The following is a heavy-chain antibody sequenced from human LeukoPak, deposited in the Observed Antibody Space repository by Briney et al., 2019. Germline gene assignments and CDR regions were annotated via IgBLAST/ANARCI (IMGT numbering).Heavy chain of an antibody. CDR3: AKGSSSARPYYFDY. J-gene: IGHJ4*02. CDR1: RFTFSNYV. D-gene: IGHD6-25*01. Sequence: GGSLRLSCAASRFTFSNYVMSWVRQAPGKGLEWVSAITGSSDSTWYADSVKGRFTISRDNSKNALYLQMNSLRAEDTAVYYCAKGSSSARPYYFDYWGQGTPVTVSS. V-gene: IGHV3-23*01. CDR2: ITGSSDST.